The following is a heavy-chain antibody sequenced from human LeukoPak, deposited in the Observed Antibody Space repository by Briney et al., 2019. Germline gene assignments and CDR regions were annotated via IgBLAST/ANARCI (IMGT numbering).Heavy chain of an antibody. D-gene: IGHD3-22*01. CDR1: GFTFSNAW. CDR2: IKSKTDGGTT. CDR3: TTRSYYYDSSGYSKIPFQH. V-gene: IGHV3-15*01. J-gene: IGHJ1*01. Sequence: GRSLRLSCAASGFTFSNAWMSWVRQAPGKGLEWVGRIKSKTDGGTTDYAAPVKGRFTISRDDSKNTLYLQMNSLKTEDTAVYYCTTRSYYYDSSGYSKIPFQHWGQGTLVTVSS.